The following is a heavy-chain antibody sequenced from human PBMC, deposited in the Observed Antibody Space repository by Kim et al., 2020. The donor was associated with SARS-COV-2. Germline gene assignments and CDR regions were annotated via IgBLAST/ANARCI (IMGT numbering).Heavy chain of an antibody. J-gene: IGHJ4*02. D-gene: IGHD6-19*01. V-gene: IGHV3-48*02. CDR1: GFTFSSDS. Sequence: GGSLRLSCAASGFTFSSDSLNWVRQAPGKGLEWVSYISSCSSTIYYADSVKGRLTISRDNAKNSLYLQMNSLRDEDTAVYYCARGLSGWAFGRSYYFDYWGQGTLVTVSS. CDR2: ISSCSSTI. CDR3: ARGLSGWAFGRSYYFDY.